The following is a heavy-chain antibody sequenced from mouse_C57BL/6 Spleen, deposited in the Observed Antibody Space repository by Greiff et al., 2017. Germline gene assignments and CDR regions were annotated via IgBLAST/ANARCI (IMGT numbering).Heavy chain of an antibody. D-gene: IGHD2-4*01. CDR3: ARDYDYPFAY. Sequence: VQLQQPGAELVKPGASVKLSCKASGYTFTSYWMHWVKQRPGQGLEWIGMIHPNSGSTNYNEKFKSKATLTVEKSSSTAYMQLSSLTSEDSAVYYCARDYDYPFAYWGQGTLVTVSA. J-gene: IGHJ3*01. CDR2: IHPNSGST. V-gene: IGHV1-64*01. CDR1: GYTFTSYW.